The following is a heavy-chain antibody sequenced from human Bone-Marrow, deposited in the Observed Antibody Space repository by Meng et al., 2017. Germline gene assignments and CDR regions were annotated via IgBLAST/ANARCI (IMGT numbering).Heavy chain of an antibody. Sequence: GGSLRLSCAASGFTFSSYSMNWVRQAPGMGLEWVSSISSSSSYIYYADSVKGRFTISRDNAKNALYLQMNSLRAEDTAVYYCVPTDRKGYFDWLSEGLYHDAFDIWGQGTMVTVSS. CDR3: VPTDRKGYFDWLSEGLYHDAFDI. CDR2: ISSSSSYI. J-gene: IGHJ3*02. D-gene: IGHD3-9*01. V-gene: IGHV3-21*01. CDR1: GFTFSSYS.